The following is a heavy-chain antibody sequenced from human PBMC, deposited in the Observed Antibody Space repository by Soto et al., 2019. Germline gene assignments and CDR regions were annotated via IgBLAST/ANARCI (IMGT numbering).Heavy chain of an antibody. CDR3: ARVYYYDSSGTYSVGYYYGMDV. Sequence: ASVKVSCKASGYTFTGYYMHWVRQAPGQGLEWMGWINPNSGGTNYAQKFQGRVTMTRDTSISTAYMELSRLRSDDTAVYYCARVYYYDSSGTYSVGYYYGMDVWGQGTKVT. CDR2: INPNSGGT. D-gene: IGHD3-22*01. V-gene: IGHV1-2*02. CDR1: GYTFTGYY. J-gene: IGHJ6*02.